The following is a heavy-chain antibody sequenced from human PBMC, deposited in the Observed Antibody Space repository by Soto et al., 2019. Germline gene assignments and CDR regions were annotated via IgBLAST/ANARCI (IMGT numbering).Heavy chain of an antibody. CDR2: ISSTGSVT. CDR3: ARVVVGISGGDY. D-gene: IGHD1-20*01. V-gene: IGHV3-48*02. J-gene: IGHJ4*02. CDR1: GFSFSAYN. Sequence: GGSLRLSCAASGFSFSAYNMIWVRQAPGKGLECLSYISSTGSVTHYADSVEGRFSISRDNARDSLYLQMDGLRDDDTAVYYCARVVVGISGGDYWGQGTLVTVSS.